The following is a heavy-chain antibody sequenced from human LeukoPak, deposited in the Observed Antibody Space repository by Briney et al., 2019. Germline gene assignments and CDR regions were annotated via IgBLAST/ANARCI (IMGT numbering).Heavy chain of an antibody. CDR3: ARVSASGFGELLIGYYYGMDV. Sequence: ASVKVSCKASGYTFTSYGISWVRQAPGQGLEWMGWISAYNGNTNYAQKLQGRVTMTTDTSTSTAYMELRSLRSDDTAVYYCARVSASGFGELLIGYYYGMDVWGQGTTVTVSS. CDR2: ISAYNGNT. CDR1: GYTFTSYG. D-gene: IGHD3-10*01. V-gene: IGHV1-18*01. J-gene: IGHJ6*02.